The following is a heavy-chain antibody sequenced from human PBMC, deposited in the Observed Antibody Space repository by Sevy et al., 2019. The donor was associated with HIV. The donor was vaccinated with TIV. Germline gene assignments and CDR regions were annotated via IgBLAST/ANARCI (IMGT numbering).Heavy chain of an antibody. V-gene: IGHV4-38-2*01. CDR1: GYSMTSGYF. CDR2: LYHSGTT. Sequence: SETLSLTCAVSGYSMTSGYFWGWIRQSPGKGLEWIGSLYHSGTTYYSPSLKSRVTLSVDTSKNQFSLKVRSVTAADTDVYYCARVDSSGWSDYWGQGTLVTVSS. CDR3: ARVDSSGWSDY. D-gene: IGHD6-13*01. J-gene: IGHJ4*02.